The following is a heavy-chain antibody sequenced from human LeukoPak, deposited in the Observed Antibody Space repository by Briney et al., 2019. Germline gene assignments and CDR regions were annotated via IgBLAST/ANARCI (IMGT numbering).Heavy chain of an antibody. CDR2: VYHTGST. CDR3: ARVAWSGSYVNYSYMDV. D-gene: IGHD3-16*01. Sequence: SETLSLTCTVSGGSMNTYFWSWIRQPPGKGLEWMGYVYHTGSTTYKPSLKSRITISVDTSKNQFSLKLTSVTAADTAVYYCARVAWSGSYVNYSYMDVWGKGTTATVSS. CDR1: GGSMNTYF. J-gene: IGHJ6*03. V-gene: IGHV4-59*01.